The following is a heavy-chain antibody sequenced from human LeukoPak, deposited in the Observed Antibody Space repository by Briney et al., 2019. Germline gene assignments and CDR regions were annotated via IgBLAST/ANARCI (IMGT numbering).Heavy chain of an antibody. Sequence: GESLKISCKGSGYSFTSYWIGWVRQMPGKGLEWMGIIYPGDSDTRYSPSFQGQVTISADKSISTAYLQWSSLQASDTAMYYCARGYCSSTSCLRYNWFDPWGRGTLVTVSS. V-gene: IGHV5-51*01. CDR1: GYSFTSYW. J-gene: IGHJ5*02. CDR3: ARGYCSSTSCLRYNWFDP. D-gene: IGHD2-2*01. CDR2: IYPGDSDT.